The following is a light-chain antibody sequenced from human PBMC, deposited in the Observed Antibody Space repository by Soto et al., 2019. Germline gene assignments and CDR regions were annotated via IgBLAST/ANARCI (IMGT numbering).Light chain of an antibody. CDR1: QSLVNTY. Sequence: VVLTHAPGSLSLSPGDRATLSCRASQSLVNTYVAWYQQKAGQAPRLFIYDASTRATGIPARFSGSGSGTEFTLTISSLQSEDFAVYYCQQYNSWPETFGQGTKV. J-gene: IGKJ1*01. CDR2: DAS. CDR3: QQYNSWPET. V-gene: IGKV3-15*01.